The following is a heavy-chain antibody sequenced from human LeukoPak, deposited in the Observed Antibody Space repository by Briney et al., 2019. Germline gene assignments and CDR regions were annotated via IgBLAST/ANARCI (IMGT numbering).Heavy chain of an antibody. CDR3: ARDSSDYYPDY. CDR1: GGSISSSSYY. V-gene: IGHV4-39*07. D-gene: IGHD3-22*01. Sequence: SETLSLTCTVSGGSISSSSYYWGWIRQPPGKGLEWIGSIYYSGSTNYNPSLKSRVTISVDTSKNQFSLKLSSVTSADTAVYYCARDSSDYYPDYWGQGTLVTVSS. J-gene: IGHJ4*02. CDR2: IYYSGST.